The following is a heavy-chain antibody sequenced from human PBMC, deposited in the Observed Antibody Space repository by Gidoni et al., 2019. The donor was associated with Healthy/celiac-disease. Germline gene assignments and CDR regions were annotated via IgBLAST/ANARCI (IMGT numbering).Heavy chain of an antibody. CDR1: GFPFSSYS. CDR3: ARKPDRLAARQVDGMDV. V-gene: IGHV3-48*02. Sequence: EVQLVESGGGLVQPGGSLRLSCAASGFPFSSYSMNWVRQAPGKGLEWVSYISSSSSTIYYADSVKGRFTISRDNAKNSLYLQMNSLRDEDTAVYYCARKPDRLAARQVDGMDVWGQGTTVTVSS. CDR2: ISSSSSTI. J-gene: IGHJ6*02. D-gene: IGHD6-6*01.